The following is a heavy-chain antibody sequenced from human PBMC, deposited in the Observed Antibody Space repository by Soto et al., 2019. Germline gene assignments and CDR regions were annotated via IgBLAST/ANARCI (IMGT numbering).Heavy chain of an antibody. J-gene: IGHJ4*02. CDR1: GGYVSSGSYY. Sequence: SETLSLTCPVSGGYVSSGSYYWSWIRQPPGKGLEWIGYIYYSGSTNYNPSLKSRVTISVDTSKNQFSLKLSSVTAADTAVYYCARSFTQASAGLDYWGQGTLVTVSS. V-gene: IGHV4-61*01. CDR2: IYYSGST. CDR3: ARSFTQASAGLDY. D-gene: IGHD6-25*01.